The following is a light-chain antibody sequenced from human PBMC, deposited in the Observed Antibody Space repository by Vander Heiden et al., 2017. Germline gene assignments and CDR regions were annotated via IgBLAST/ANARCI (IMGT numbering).Light chain of an antibody. CDR2: AAS. Sequence: EIVMTQSPATLSVSPGERATLSCRASQRVSTNLAWYQQNPGQGPRLLIFAASTRAPGVPDRISGSGSGTEFALTISSLQSEDFAVYFCQQYNNWPPWTFGQGTKVEIK. CDR1: QRVSTN. V-gene: IGKV3-15*01. CDR3: QQYNNWPPWT. J-gene: IGKJ1*01.